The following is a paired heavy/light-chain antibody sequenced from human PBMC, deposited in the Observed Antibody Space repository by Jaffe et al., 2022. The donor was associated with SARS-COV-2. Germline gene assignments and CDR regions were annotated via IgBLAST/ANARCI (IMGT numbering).Heavy chain of an antibody. CDR2: MNPYSGNA. Sequence: QVQLVQSGAEVKKPGASVKVSCKTSGYTFSTHDINWVRQATGQGLEWMGWMNPYSGNAGYAQKFQGRVTMTRNTSTSTAYMDLSNLKSEDTAVYYCARVMGTIDYWGQGTLVTVSS. V-gene: IGHV1-8*02. J-gene: IGHJ4*02. CDR1: GYTFSTHD. D-gene: IGHD1-7*01. CDR3: ARVMGTIDY.
Light chain of an antibody. CDR2: AAS. CDR1: QGITND. V-gene: IGKV1-17*01. Sequence: DIQMTQSPSSLSASVGDRVTITCRASQGITNDLGWYQQKPGKAPKRLIYAASSLQSGVPSRFSGSGSGTEFTLTISSLQPEDSATYYCLQHNNYPPLTLGGGTKVEIK. J-gene: IGKJ4*01. CDR3: LQHNNYPPLT.